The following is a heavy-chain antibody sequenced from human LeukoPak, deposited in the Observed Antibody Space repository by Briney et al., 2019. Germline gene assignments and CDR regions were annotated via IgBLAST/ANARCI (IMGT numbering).Heavy chain of an antibody. Sequence: GGSLRLSCAASGFTFSGSAMHWVRQASGKGLEWVGRIRSKANSYATAYAASVKGRSTISRDDSKNTAYLQMNSPKTEDTAVYYCTTPYSSGWYDFDYWGQGTLVTVSS. CDR1: GFTFSGSA. V-gene: IGHV3-73*01. D-gene: IGHD6-19*01. J-gene: IGHJ4*02. CDR3: TTPYSSGWYDFDY. CDR2: IRSKANSYAT.